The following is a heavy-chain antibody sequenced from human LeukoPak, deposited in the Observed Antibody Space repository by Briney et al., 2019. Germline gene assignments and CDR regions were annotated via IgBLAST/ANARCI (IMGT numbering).Heavy chain of an antibody. V-gene: IGHV4-4*07. CDR2: IYSSGGT. CDR3: ARGIAAALDRAFDI. Sequence: SETLSLTCTVSGGSISSYYWSWIRQPAGKGLEWIGRIYSSGGTDYNPSLKSRVTMSVDTSKNQFSLKVSSVTAADTAVYYCARGIAAALDRAFDIWGQGTMVTVSS. CDR1: GGSISSYY. J-gene: IGHJ3*02. D-gene: IGHD6-13*01.